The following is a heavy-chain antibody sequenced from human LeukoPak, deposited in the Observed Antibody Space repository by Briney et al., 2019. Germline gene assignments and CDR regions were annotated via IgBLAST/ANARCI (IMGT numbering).Heavy chain of an antibody. CDR1: GYTFTSYG. D-gene: IGHD6-13*01. CDR3: ARPRGYSSSWYDDAFDI. V-gene: IGHV1-18*01. J-gene: IGHJ3*02. Sequence: ASVKVSCKASGYTFTSYGISWVRQAPGQGLEWMGWISAYNGYTNYAQKLQDRVTMTTDTSTTTAYMELSSLRSEDAAVYYCARPRGYSSSWYDDAFDIWGQGTMVTVSS. CDR2: ISAYNGYT.